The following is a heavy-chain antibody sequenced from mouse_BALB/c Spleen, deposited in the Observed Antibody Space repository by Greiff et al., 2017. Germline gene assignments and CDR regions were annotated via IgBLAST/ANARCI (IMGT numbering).Heavy chain of an antibody. Sequence: VQLQQSGPELVKPGASVRISCKASGYTFTSYYIHWVKQRPGQGLEWIGWIYPGNVNTKYNEKFKGKATLTADKSSSTAYMQLSSLTSEDSAVYFCARWGLRPDYGGQGTTLTVSS. V-gene: IGHV1S56*01. D-gene: IGHD1-2*01. CDR2: IYPGNVNT. CDR1: GYTFTSYY. CDR3: ARWGLRPDY. J-gene: IGHJ2*01.